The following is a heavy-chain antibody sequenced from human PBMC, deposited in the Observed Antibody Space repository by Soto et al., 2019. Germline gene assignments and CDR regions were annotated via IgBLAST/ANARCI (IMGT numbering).Heavy chain of an antibody. CDR1: GGTFSSYT. D-gene: IGHD2-15*01. Sequence: QVQLVQSGAEVKKPGSSVKVSCKASGGTFSSYTISWVRQAPGQGLEWMGRIIPILGIPTYAQKFQGRVTTTAEKSTSTAYMELSSLRSEDTAVYYCARDSGYCSGGSCQIEGPIAYWGQGTLVTVSS. CDR2: IIPILGIP. CDR3: ARDSGYCSGGSCQIEGPIAY. V-gene: IGHV1-69*08. J-gene: IGHJ4*02.